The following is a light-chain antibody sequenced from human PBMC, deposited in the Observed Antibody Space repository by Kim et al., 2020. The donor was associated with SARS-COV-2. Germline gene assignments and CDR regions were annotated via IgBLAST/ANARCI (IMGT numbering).Light chain of an antibody. CDR1: QDINNY. CDR2: DAS. Sequence: IQMTQSPSSLSASVGDRVTISCQASQDINNYVNWYQQKPGKAPKLLIYDASNLETGVPSRFSGSGSGTDFTFTINNLQPEDIATYYCQQYHDLPFFGQGTRLEIK. V-gene: IGKV1-33*01. CDR3: QQYHDLPF. J-gene: IGKJ5*01.